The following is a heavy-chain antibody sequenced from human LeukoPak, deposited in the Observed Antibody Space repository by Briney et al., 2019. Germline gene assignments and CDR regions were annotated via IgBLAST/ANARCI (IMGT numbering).Heavy chain of an antibody. CDR1: GFTFSSYW. J-gene: IGHJ6*02. CDR3: ARVLAAAYYYYGMDV. CDR2: IKQDGSEK. D-gene: IGHD6-13*01. V-gene: IGHV3-7*01. Sequence: GGSLRLSCAASGFTFSSYWMSWVRQAPGKGLEWVANIKQDGSEKYYVDSVKGRFTISRDNAKNSLYLQMNSLRAEDTAVYYCARVLAAAYYYYGMDVWGQGTTVTVSS.